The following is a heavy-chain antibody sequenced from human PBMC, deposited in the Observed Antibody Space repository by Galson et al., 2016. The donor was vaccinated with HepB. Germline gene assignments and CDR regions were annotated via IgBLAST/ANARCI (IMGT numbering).Heavy chain of an antibody. V-gene: IGHV1-18*04. CDR2: ISGYSGST. J-gene: IGHJ6*03. CDR1: GYTFTSYG. CDR3: ARVRHKYYYYYMDV. D-gene: IGHD3-16*01. Sequence: SVKVSCKASGYTFTSYGISWARQAPGQGLEWVGFISGYSGSTDYPQKLKGRVTMTRDTSTTTAYMELRSLRYDDTAIYYCARVRHKYYYYYMDVWGEGTTVTVSS.